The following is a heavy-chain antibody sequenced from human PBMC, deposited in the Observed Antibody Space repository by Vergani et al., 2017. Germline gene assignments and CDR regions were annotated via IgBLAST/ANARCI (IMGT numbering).Heavy chain of an antibody. CDR1: GFTFSSYS. CDR3: ARDLRYFGAYYMDV. J-gene: IGHJ6*03. Sequence: EVQLVESGGGLVKPGGSLRLSCAASGFTFSSYSMNWVRQAPGKGLEWVSYISSSSSTIYYADSVKGRFTISRDNAKNSLYLQMNSLRAEDTAVYYCARDLRYFGAYYMDVWGKGTTVTVSS. D-gene: IGHD3-9*01. CDR2: ISSSSSTI. V-gene: IGHV3-48*04.